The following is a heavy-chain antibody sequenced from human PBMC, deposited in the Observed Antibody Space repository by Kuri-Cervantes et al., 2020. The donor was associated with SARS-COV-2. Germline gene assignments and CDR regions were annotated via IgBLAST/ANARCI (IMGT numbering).Heavy chain of an antibody. D-gene: IGHD2-21*02. Sequence: GESLKISCAASGFTFRSYSMNWVRQAPGKGLEWVSTISVSGGSTYYADSVKGRFTISRDSSENTLYLQMNSLRAEDTAVYYCARAYCGGDCEFDYWGQGTLVTVSS. V-gene: IGHV3-23*01. CDR1: GFTFRSYS. CDR2: ISVSGGST. J-gene: IGHJ4*02. CDR3: ARAYCGGDCEFDY.